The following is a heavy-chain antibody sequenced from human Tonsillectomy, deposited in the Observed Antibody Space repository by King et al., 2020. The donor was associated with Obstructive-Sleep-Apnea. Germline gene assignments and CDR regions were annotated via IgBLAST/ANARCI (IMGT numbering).Heavy chain of an antibody. Sequence: QLVQSGGGLVQPGGSLRLSCAASGITFSSYSMNWVRQAPGKGLEWVSYISSSTSTIYYADSVKGGFTISRDNAKKSLYLQMNSLRAEDTAVYYCATGGPDAFDFWGRGTMVTVSS. CDR3: ATGGPDAFDF. V-gene: IGHV3-48*04. D-gene: IGHD3-16*01. J-gene: IGHJ3*01. CDR1: GITFSSYS. CDR2: ISSSTSTI.